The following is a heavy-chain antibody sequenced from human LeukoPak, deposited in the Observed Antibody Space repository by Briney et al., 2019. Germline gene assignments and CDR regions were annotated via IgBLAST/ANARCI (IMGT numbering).Heavy chain of an antibody. CDR3: AREYYGSGSYYNVGY. V-gene: IGHV3-20*04. D-gene: IGHD3-10*01. CDR2: INWNGGRT. J-gene: IGHJ4*02. CDR1: GFTFDDYG. Sequence: GGSLRLSCAASGFTFDDYGMSWVRQAPGKGLEWVSCINWNGGRTGYADSVKGRFTISRDNAKKSLYVQMNSLRAEDTDLYYCAREYYGSGSYYNVGYWGQGTLVTVSS.